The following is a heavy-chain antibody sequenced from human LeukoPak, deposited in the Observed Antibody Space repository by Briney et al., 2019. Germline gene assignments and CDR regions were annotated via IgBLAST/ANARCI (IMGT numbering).Heavy chain of an antibody. CDR3: AREYYYGSGSYYYVDV. CDR1: GGTFSSYA. Sequence: SVKVSCKASGGTFSSYAISWVRQAPGQGLEWMGGIIPIFGTANYAQKFQGRVTITTDESTSTAYMELSSLRSEDTAVYYCAREYYYGSGSYYYVDVWGKGTTVTVSS. J-gene: IGHJ6*03. D-gene: IGHD3-10*01. CDR2: IIPIFGTA. V-gene: IGHV1-69*05.